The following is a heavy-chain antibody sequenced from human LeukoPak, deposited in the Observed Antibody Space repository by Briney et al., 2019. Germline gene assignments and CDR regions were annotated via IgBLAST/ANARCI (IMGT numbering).Heavy chain of an antibody. Sequence: ASVKVSCKASGYTFTSYGISWVRQAPGQGLEWMGWISAHNGNTNYAQKLQGRVTMTTDTSTSTAYMELRSLRSDDTAVYYCARARYCSSTSCYWWFDPWGQGTLVTVSS. J-gene: IGHJ5*02. CDR3: ARARYCSSTSCYWWFDP. V-gene: IGHV1-18*01. D-gene: IGHD2-2*01. CDR2: ISAHNGNT. CDR1: GYTFTSYG.